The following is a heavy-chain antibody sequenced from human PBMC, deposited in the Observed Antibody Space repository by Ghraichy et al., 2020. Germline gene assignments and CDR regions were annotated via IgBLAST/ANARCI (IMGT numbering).Heavy chain of an antibody. D-gene: IGHD2-2*01. V-gene: IGHV6-1*01. J-gene: IGHJ6*03. Sequence: SETLSLTCAISGDSVSSNSAAWNWIRQSPSRGLEWLGRTYYRSKWYNDYAVSVKSRITINPDTSKNQFSLQLNSVTPEDTAVYYCARSHLVVPAATSYYYCMDVWGKGTTVTVSS. CDR1: GDSVSSNSAA. CDR3: ARSHLVVPAATSYYYCMDV. CDR2: TYYRSKWYN.